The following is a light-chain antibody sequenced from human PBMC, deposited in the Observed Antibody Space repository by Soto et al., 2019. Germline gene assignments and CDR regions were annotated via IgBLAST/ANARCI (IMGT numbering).Light chain of an antibody. J-gene: IGKJ4*01. CDR1: QSVYSN. V-gene: IGKV3-15*01. CDR2: GAS. CDR3: QQRSNWPT. Sequence: EVVMTQSPATLSVSPGERATLSCRASQSVYSNLAWYQEKPGQAPRLLIYGASTRATGIAARFSGSGSGTEFTLTISSLQSEDFAVYYCQQRSNWPTFGGGTKVDIK.